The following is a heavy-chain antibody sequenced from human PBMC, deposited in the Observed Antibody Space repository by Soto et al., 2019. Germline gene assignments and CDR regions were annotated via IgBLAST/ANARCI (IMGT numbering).Heavy chain of an antibody. D-gene: IGHD3-3*01. J-gene: IGHJ6*02. V-gene: IGHV1-2*02. CDR2: INPNSGGT. Sequence: ASVKVSCKASGYTFTGYYMHWVRQAPGQGLEWMGWINPNSGGTNYAQKFQGRVTMTRDTSISTAYMELSRLRSDDTAVYYCARANQDFWSGYYTSYYGMDVWGQGTTVTVSS. CDR1: GYTFTGYY. CDR3: ARANQDFWSGYYTSYYGMDV.